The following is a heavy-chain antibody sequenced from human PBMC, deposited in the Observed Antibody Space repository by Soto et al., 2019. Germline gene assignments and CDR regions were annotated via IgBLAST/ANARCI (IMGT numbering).Heavy chain of an antibody. J-gene: IGHJ5*01. V-gene: IGHV1-18*01. CDR2: ISAYNGNT. Sequence: QVQLVQSGAEVKKPGASVKVSCKASGYTFTSYGISWVRQAPGQGLEWMGWISAYNGNTNYAQKLQGRVTMTTDTSTNTCTMELRSLRSDHTAVYYCPRDRVEVSHDCWSGHPETNNWFHSWGHGTLVTVSS. D-gene: IGHD3-3*01. CDR3: PRDRVEVSHDCWSGHPETNNWFHS. CDR1: GYTFTSYG.